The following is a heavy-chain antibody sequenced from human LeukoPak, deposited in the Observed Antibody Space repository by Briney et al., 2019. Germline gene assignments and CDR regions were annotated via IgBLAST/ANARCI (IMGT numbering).Heavy chain of an antibody. J-gene: IGHJ4*02. CDR1: GFTFSTYA. CDR3: AEYGSGSNICDW. V-gene: IGHV3-23*01. D-gene: IGHD3-10*01. Sequence: GGSLRLSCAASGFTFSTYAMSWVPQAPAKGLECVSGISASGGSTHYADSVKGRFTISRDNSKNTLYLEMNTLRAQDTAAYYCAEYGSGSNICDWWGQGTLVTVSS. CDR2: ISASGGST.